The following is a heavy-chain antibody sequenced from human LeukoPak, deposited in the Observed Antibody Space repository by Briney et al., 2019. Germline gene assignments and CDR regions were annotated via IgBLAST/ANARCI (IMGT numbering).Heavy chain of an antibody. CDR1: GFTVSSNY. D-gene: IGHD3-22*01. V-gene: IGHV3-53*01. CDR2: IYSGGST. Sequence: GGSLRLSCAASGFTVSSNYMSWVRQAPGKGLEWVSVIYSGGSTYYADSVRGRFTISRDNSKNTLYLQMNSLRAEDTAVYYCARYYYDSSGYYYFDYWGQGTLVTVSS. CDR3: ARYYYDSSGYYYFDY. J-gene: IGHJ4*02.